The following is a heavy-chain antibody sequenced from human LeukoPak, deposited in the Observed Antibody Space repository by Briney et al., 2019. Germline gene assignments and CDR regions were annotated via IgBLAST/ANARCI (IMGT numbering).Heavy chain of an antibody. CDR2: IYWDDDK. J-gene: IGHJ1*01. CDR3: AHAIGGGNSAFFQH. V-gene: IGHV2-5*02. Sequence: SGPTLVNPTQTLTLTCTFSGLSLSTSGVGVGWIRQPPGKALEWLAVIYWDDDKRYSPSLKTRLTITKDTSKNQVVLTMINMDPVDTATYYCAHAIGGGNSAFFQHWGQGSLVTVSS. CDR1: GLSLSTSGVG. D-gene: IGHD4-23*01.